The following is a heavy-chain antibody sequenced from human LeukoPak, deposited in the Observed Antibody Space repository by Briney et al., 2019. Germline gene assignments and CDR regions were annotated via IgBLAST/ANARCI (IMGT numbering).Heavy chain of an antibody. CDR1: GGSFSGYY. CDR2: IKHSGSS. CDR3: ARGGDGYNYFDY. J-gene: IGHJ4*02. D-gene: IGHD5-24*01. V-gene: IGHV4-34*01. Sequence: PSETLSLTCAVSGGSFSGYYWSWIRQPPGKGLEWIGEIKHSGSSNYNPSLKSRVTISLDTSKNQFSLKVSSVTAADTAVYYCARGGDGYNYFDYWGQGTLVTVSS.